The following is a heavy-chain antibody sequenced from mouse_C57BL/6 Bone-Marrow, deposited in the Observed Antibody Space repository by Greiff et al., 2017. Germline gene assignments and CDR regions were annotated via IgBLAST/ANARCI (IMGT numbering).Heavy chain of an antibody. D-gene: IGHD1-1*01. Sequence: VQLKQSGTVLARPGASVKMSCKTSGYTFTSYWMHWVKQRPGQGLEWIGAIYPGNSDTSYNQKFKGKAKLTAVTSASTAYMELSSLTNEDSAVYYCMGFITTPPGVDYWGQGTSVTVSS. J-gene: IGHJ4*01. CDR3: MGFITTPPGVDY. CDR2: IYPGNSDT. CDR1: GYTFTSYW. V-gene: IGHV1-5*01.